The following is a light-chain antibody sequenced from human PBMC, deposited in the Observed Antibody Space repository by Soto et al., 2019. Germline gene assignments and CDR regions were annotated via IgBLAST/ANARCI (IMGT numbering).Light chain of an antibody. CDR2: DVS. V-gene: IGLV2-14*01. Sequence: QSVLTQPASVSGSPRQSITISCTGTSSDVGGYNYVSWYQQHPGKAPKLMIYDVSNRPSGVSNRFSGSKSGNTASLTISGLQAEDEADYYCSSYTRSSTRGVFGTGTKVTVL. J-gene: IGLJ1*01. CDR3: SSYTRSSTRGV. CDR1: SSDVGGYNY.